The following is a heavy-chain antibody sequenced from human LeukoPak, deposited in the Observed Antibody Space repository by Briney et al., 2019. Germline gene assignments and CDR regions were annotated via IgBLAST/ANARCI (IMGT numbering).Heavy chain of an antibody. D-gene: IGHD6-19*01. J-gene: IGHJ5*02. CDR2: INPSGGST. CDR3: ERGVDSGWYMGPNNWFDP. Sequence: ASVRVSCKASGYTFTSYYMHWVRQAPGQGLEGMGIINPSGGSTSYAQKFQGRVTMTRDTSTSTVYMELSSLRSEDTAVYYCERGVDSGWYMGPNNWFDPWGQGTLVTVSS. V-gene: IGHV1-46*01. CDR1: GYTFTSYY.